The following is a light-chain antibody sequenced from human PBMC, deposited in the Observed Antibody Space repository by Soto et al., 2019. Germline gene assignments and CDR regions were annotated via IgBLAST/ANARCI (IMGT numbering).Light chain of an antibody. V-gene: IGLV2-8*01. J-gene: IGLJ2*01. CDR2: EVS. Sequence: QSALTQPPSGSGSPGQSVTIYSAGTSSDVGGYNYVSWYQQHPGKAPKLMIYEVSKRPSGVPDRFSGSKSGNTASLTVSGLQAEDEADYYYSSYAGSNNVVFGGGTKVTVL. CDR3: SSYAGSNNVV. CDR1: SSDVGGYNY.